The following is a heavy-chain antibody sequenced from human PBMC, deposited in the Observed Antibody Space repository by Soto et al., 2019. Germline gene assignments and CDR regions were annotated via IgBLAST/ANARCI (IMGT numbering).Heavy chain of an antibody. V-gene: IGHV2-5*01. D-gene: IGHD6-13*01. CDR3: ARGTGAGNACYFDL. CDR1: GFSLSTSEVG. J-gene: IGHJ4*02. Sequence: QITMKASGPTLVKPTQTLRLTCTFSGFSLSTSEVGVGWIRQPPGKALEWLALIYWNDDLRYSPSLRIRLTITKDTSKNQVVLTMTNMDPVDTATYFCARGTGAGNACYFDLCGKGTLVPVSS. CDR2: IYWNDDL.